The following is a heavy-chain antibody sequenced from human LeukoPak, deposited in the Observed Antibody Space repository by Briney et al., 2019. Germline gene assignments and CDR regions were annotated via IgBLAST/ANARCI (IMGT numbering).Heavy chain of an antibody. CDR1: GVTFSSYG. CDR2: ISGGGGST. CDR3: AKDPTHHDFWSGNSD. J-gene: IGHJ4*02. Sequence: PGGSLRLSCTASGVTFSSYGMSWVRQAPGKGLEWVSAISGGGGSTYYADSVRGRFTISRDNSKNTLYLQMNSLRAEGTAVYYCAKDPTHHDFWSGNSDWGQGTLVTVSS. D-gene: IGHD3-3*01. V-gene: IGHV3-23*01.